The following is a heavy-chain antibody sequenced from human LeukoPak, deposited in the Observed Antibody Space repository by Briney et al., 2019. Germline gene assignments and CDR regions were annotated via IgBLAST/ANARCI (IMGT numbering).Heavy chain of an antibody. V-gene: IGHV3-30*18. CDR1: GFTFSSYD. CDR3: AKVPGVLDSGY. D-gene: IGHD3-10*01. J-gene: IGHJ4*02. Sequence: GGSLRLSCAASGFTFSSYDMHWVRQAPGKGLEWVAVISYDGSNKYYADSVKGRFTISRDNSKNTLYLQMNSLGAEDTAVYYCAKVPGVLDSGYWGQGTLVTVSS. CDR2: ISYDGSNK.